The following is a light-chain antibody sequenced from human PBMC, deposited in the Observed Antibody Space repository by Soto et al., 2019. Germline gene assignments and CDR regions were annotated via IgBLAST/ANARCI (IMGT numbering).Light chain of an antibody. CDR2: SNN. Sequence: QSVLTQPPSASGTPGQRVTISCSRSNSNIGSNTANWYQQLPGTAPKLLIYSNNQRPSGVPGRFSGCKSGTSASLAISGLQSEDEADYYCAAWDDSLNGYVFGTGTNVTVL. J-gene: IGLJ1*01. CDR3: AAWDDSLNGYV. CDR1: NSNIGSNT. V-gene: IGLV1-44*01.